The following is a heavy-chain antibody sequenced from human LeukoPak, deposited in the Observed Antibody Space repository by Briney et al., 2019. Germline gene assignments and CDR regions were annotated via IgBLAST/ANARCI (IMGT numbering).Heavy chain of an antibody. J-gene: IGHJ4*02. CDR1: GGSISSYY. CDR3: ARRGIAGFDY. CDR2: IYTSGST. V-gene: IGHV4-4*07. Sequence: ESSETLSLTCTVSGGSISSYYWSWIRLPAGKGLEWIGRIYTSGSTNYNPSLKSRVTMSVDTSKNQFSLKLSSVTAADTAVYYCARRGIAGFDYWGQGTLVTVSS. D-gene: IGHD6-13*01.